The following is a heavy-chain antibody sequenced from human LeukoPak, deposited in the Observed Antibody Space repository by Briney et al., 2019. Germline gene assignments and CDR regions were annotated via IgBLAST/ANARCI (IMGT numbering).Heavy chain of an antibody. J-gene: IGHJ1*01. V-gene: IGHV4-34*01. CDR2: INHSGST. CDR3: ARVRMAGRYCSSTSCQSAEYFQH. D-gene: IGHD2-2*01. Sequence: SETLSLTCAVYGGSFSGYYWSWIRQPPGKGLEWIGEINHSGSTNYNPSFKSRVTISVDTSKNQFSLKLSSVTAAGTAVYYCARVRMAGRYCSSTSCQSAEYFQHWGQGTLVTVSS. CDR1: GGSFSGYY.